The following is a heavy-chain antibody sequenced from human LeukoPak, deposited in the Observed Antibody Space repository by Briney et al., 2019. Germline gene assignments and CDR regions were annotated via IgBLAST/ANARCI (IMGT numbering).Heavy chain of an antibody. D-gene: IGHD2-15*01. J-gene: IGHJ3*02. CDR2: ISSSSSYI. V-gene: IGHV3-21*01. CDR1: GFTFSSYS. CDR3: ARDPVVVWARGDDAFDI. Sequence: PGGSLRLSCAASGFTFSSYSMNWVRQAPGKGLEWVSSISSSSSYIYYADSVKGRFTISRDNAKNSLYLQMNSLRAEDTAVYYCARDPVVVWARGDDAFDIWGQGTMVTVSS.